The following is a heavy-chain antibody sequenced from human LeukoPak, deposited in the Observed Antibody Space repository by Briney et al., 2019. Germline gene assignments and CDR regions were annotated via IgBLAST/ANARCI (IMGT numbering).Heavy chain of an antibody. D-gene: IGHD3-10*01. V-gene: IGHV3-30-3*01. CDR2: ISYDGSNK. Sequence: PGGSLRLSCAASGFTFSSYAMHWVRQAPGKGLEWVAVISYDGSNKYYADSVKGRFTISRDNSKNTLYLQMNSLRAEDTAVYYCARDVTKRLLWFGELPKFLGIDYWGQGTLVTVSS. CDR1: GFTFSSYA. J-gene: IGHJ4*02. CDR3: ARDVTKRLLWFGELPKFLGIDY.